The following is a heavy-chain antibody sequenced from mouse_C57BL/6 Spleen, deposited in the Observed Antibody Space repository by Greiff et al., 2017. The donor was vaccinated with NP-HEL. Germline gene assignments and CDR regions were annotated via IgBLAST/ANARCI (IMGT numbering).Heavy chain of an antibody. CDR3: TRPGSGY. D-gene: IGHD1-1*02. V-gene: IGHV1-15*01. CDR2: IDPETGGT. CDR1: GYTFTDYE. Sequence: VQLQQSGAELVRPGASVTLSCKASGYTFTDYEMHWVKQTPVHGLEWIGAIDPETGGTAYNQKFKGKAILTADKSSRTAYMELRSLTSEDAAVYYCTRPGSGYWGQGTTLTVSS. J-gene: IGHJ2*01.